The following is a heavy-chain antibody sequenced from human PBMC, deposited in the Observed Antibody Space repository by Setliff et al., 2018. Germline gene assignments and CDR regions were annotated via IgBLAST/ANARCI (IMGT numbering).Heavy chain of an antibody. Sequence: SETLSLTCNVSGVSISSYYWSWIRQPPGKGLESIGYIQKSGATNYNPSLVSRVTISIDTSNNQFSLKLSSVTAADTAVYYCARGSTMIQGVRLYYDGLDVWGQGTTVTVSS. D-gene: IGHD3-10*01. V-gene: IGHV4-59*08. CDR2: IQKSGAT. CDR3: ARGSTMIQGVRLYYDGLDV. J-gene: IGHJ6*02. CDR1: GVSISSYY.